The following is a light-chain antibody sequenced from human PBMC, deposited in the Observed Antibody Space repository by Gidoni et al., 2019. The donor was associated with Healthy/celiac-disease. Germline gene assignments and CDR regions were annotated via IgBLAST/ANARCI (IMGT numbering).Light chain of an antibody. V-gene: IGKV3-11*01. Sequence: EIVLTQSPATLSLSPGERATLSCRASQRVSSYLAWYQPKPGQAPRLLIYDASNRATGIPARFSGSGSGTDFTLTISSLEPEDFAVYYCQQRSNWPPGFTFGPGTKVDIK. CDR3: QQRSNWPPGFT. CDR1: QRVSSY. J-gene: IGKJ3*01. CDR2: DAS.